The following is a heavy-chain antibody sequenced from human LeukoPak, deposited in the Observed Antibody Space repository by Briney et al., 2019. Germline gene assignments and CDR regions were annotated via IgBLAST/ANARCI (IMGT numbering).Heavy chain of an antibody. Sequence: SETLSLTCAVYGGSFSGYYWSWIRQPPGKGLEWIGEINHSGSTNYNPSLKSRVTISVDTSKNQFSLKLSSVTAADTAVYYCARRERWLRMDDYWGQGTLVTVSS. V-gene: IGHV4-34*01. CDR3: ARRERWLRMDDY. D-gene: IGHD5-24*01. CDR1: GGSFSGYY. CDR2: INHSGST. J-gene: IGHJ4*02.